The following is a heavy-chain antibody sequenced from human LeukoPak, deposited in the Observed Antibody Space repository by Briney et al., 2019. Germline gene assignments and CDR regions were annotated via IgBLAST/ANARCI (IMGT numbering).Heavy chain of an antibody. D-gene: IGHD3-22*01. V-gene: IGHV3-7*01. CDR1: GFTFRNYW. CDR3: ASSHDSSGND. J-gene: IGHJ4*02. Sequence: PGGSLRLSCAASGFTFRNYWMGWVRQAPGKGLEWVANIKYDGTHKFYADSVKGRFTISRDNAKNSLFLEMNSLRADDTAVYFCASSHDSSGNDWGQGTLVTVSS. CDR2: IKYDGTHK.